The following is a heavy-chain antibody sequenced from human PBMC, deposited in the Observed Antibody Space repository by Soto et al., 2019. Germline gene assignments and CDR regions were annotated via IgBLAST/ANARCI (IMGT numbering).Heavy chain of an antibody. CDR2: IYYSGST. CDR1: GGSISSSSYY. D-gene: IGHD6-25*01. V-gene: IGHV4-39*01. Sequence: SETLSLTCTVSGGSISSSSYYWGWIRQPPGKGLEWIGSIYYSGSTYYNPSLKSRVTISVDTSKNQFSLKLSSVTAADTAVYYCARRAESGAFDIWGQGTMVTVSS. CDR3: ARRAESGAFDI. J-gene: IGHJ3*02.